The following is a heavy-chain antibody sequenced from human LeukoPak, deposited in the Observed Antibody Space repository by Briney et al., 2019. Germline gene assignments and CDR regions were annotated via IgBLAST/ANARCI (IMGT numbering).Heavy chain of an antibody. CDR1: GGSISSGDYY. CDR3: AREGIVAPYPDY. J-gene: IGHJ4*02. Sequence: PSQTLSLTCTVSGGSISSGDYYWSWIRQPPGKGLEWIGYIYYSGSTYYNPSLKSRVTISVDTSKIQFSLKLSSVTAADTAVYYCAREGIVAPYPDYWGQGTLVTVSS. V-gene: IGHV4-30-4*08. CDR2: IYYSGST. D-gene: IGHD3-22*01.